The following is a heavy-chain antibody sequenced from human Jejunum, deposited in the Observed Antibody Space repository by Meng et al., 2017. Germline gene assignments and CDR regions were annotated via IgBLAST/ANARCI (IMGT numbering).Heavy chain of an antibody. CDR2: VYTSGNT. V-gene: IGHV4-61*02. Sequence: QVQLQASGPGLVEPSHPLSLNCTISCGSIISGIYYWSWIRQPAGKGLEWIGRVYTSGNTIYNPSLKSRVTISIDTSKNHFFLKLNSVTAADTTVYYCARDGAAMVSTAFDYWGQGTLVTVSS. CDR1: CGSIISGIYY. CDR3: ARDGAAMVSTAFDY. D-gene: IGHD5/OR15-5a*01. J-gene: IGHJ4*02.